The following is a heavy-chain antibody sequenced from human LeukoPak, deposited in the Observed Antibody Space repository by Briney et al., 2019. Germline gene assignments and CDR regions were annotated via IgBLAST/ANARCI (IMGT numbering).Heavy chain of an antibody. CDR3: ARVSMAAADY. CDR2: IYHSGST. CDR1: GYSISSGYY. V-gene: IGHV4-38-2*02. D-gene: IGHD6-13*01. Sequence: SETLSLTCTVSGYSISSGYYWGWIRQPPGKGLEWIGSIYHSGSTYYNPSLKSRVTISVDKSKNQFSLKLSSVTAADTAVYYCARVSMAAADYWGQGTLVTVSS. J-gene: IGHJ4*02.